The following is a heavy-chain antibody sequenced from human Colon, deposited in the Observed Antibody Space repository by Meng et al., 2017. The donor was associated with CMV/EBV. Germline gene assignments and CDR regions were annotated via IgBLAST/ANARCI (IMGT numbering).Heavy chain of an antibody. J-gene: IGHJ4*02. CDR1: TFTNYA. D-gene: IGHD2/OR15-2a*01. V-gene: IGHV7-4-1*02. CDR3: ARGGRSCNSNGCYIDYFEY. CDR2: INTNTGNP. Sequence: TFTNYAMNWVRQAPGQGLEWMGWINTNTGNPTYAQGFTGRFVFSLDTSVSTAYLQINSLKAEDTAVYYCARGGRSCNSNGCYIDYFEYWGQGTLVTVSS.